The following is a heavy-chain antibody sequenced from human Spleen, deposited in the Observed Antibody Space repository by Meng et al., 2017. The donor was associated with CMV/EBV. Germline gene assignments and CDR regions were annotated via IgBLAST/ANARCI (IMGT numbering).Heavy chain of an antibody. CDR1: GFTFDRYW. Sequence: GGFLRLSCAASGFTFDRYWMSWVRQAPGKGLEWVANIKEDGSEKYHVDSVKGRFTISRDNAKNSLYLQMNSLRAEDTAVYYCARDFLSYDHVWGRYRTAHFDYWGQGTLVTVSS. V-gene: IGHV3-7*01. J-gene: IGHJ4*02. D-gene: IGHD3-16*02. CDR3: ARDFLSYDHVWGRYRTAHFDY. CDR2: IKEDGSEK.